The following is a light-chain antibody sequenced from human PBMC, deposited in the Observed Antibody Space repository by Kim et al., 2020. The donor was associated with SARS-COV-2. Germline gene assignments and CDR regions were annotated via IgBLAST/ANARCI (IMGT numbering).Light chain of an antibody. CDR3: QVWDSSSDHPEV. V-gene: IGLV3-21*04. CDR2: YDG. J-gene: IGLJ3*02. CDR1: NIGSRG. Sequence: PGGTARITKGGGNIGSRGVNVYRGKPGQAPVLVIYYDGERPSGIPERFSGSDSGSTATLTISRVEAEDEAGYYCQVWDSSSDHPEVFGGGTQLTVL.